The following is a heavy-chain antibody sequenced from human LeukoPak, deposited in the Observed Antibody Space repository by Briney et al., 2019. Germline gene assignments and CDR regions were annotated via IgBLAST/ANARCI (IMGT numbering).Heavy chain of an antibody. Sequence: SETLSLTCTVSGGSISSYYWSWIRQPPGKGLEWIGYIYYSGSTNYNPSLKSRVTISVDTSKNQFSLKLSSVTAADTAVYYCARLGGNIAGYYYYMDVWGKGTTVTVSS. D-gene: IGHD3-16*01. J-gene: IGHJ6*03. CDR1: GGSISSYY. CDR3: ARLGGNIAGYYYYMDV. V-gene: IGHV4-59*01. CDR2: IYYSGST.